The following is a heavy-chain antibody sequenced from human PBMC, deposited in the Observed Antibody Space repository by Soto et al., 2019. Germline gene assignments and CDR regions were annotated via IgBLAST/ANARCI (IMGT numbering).Heavy chain of an antibody. D-gene: IGHD1-26*01. J-gene: IGHJ3*02. V-gene: IGHV1-58*01. CDR1: GITFTNSA. CDR3: AAELYSGGSCCSFDI. Sequence: GASVKFSWKTSGITFTNSAVQWVRQARGQRLDWIGWIVVGGGNTKYAQRVQERITITRDMSTSTAYMELSDLRSEDTAVYYCAAELYSGGSCCSFDIWGQGTMVTVSS. CDR2: IVVGGGNT.